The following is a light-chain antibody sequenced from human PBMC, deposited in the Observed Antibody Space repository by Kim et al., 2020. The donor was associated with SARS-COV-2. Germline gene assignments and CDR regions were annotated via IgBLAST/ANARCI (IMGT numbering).Light chain of an antibody. V-gene: IGLV3-19*01. Sequence: SSELTQDPAVSVALGQTVRITCQGDSLRSYYASWYQQKPGQAPVVVIYGKSNRPSGIPDRFSGSSSGNTASLTITGAQAEDEADYYCNSRDSSGNHLVFG. CDR2: GKS. J-gene: IGLJ3*02. CDR1: SLRSYY. CDR3: NSRDSSGNHLV.